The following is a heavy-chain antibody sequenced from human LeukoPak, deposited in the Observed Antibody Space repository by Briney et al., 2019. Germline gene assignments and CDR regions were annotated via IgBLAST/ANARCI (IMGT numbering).Heavy chain of an antibody. V-gene: IGHV1-24*01. CDR1: GYTLTELS. J-gene: IGHJ4*02. Sequence: ASVKVSCKVSGYTLTELSMHWVRQTPEKGLEWMGGSDPEDGEAIYAEKFQDRVIMTEDTSTDTAYMELSSLKSADTAVYYCARAGRKGSYFDYWGQGTLVTVSS. CDR3: ARAGRKGSYFDY. CDR2: SDPEDGEA. D-gene: IGHD3-10*01.